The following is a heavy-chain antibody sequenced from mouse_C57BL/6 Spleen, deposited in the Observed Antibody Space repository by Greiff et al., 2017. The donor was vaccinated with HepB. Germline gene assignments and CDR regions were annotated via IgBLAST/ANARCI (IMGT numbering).Heavy chain of an antibody. CDR1: GYAFSSSW. V-gene: IGHV1-82*01. CDR3: ARSRLRNYFDY. D-gene: IGHD2-4*01. J-gene: IGHJ2*01. Sequence: QVQLQQSGPELVKPGASVKISCKASGYAFSSSWMNWVKQRPGKGLEWIGRIYPGDGDTNYNGKFKGKATLTADKSSSTAYMQLSSLTSEDSAVYFCARSRLRNYFDYWGQGTTLTVSS. CDR2: IYPGDGDT.